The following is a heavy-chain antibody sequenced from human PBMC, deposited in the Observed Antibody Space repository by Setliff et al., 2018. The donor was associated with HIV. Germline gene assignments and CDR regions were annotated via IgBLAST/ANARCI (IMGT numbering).Heavy chain of an antibody. CDR2: IIPIFGTA. V-gene: IGHV1-69*05. J-gene: IGHJ6*03. CDR3: ASGRTVVATIHYYYYYYMDV. Sequence: SVKVSCKASGGTFSSFAISWVRQAPGQGLEWMGGIIPIFGTANYAQKFQGRVTITTDESTSTAYMELSSLRSEDTAVYYCASGRTVVATIHYYYYYYMDVWGKGTTVTVSS. CDR1: GGTFSSFA. D-gene: IGHD5-12*01.